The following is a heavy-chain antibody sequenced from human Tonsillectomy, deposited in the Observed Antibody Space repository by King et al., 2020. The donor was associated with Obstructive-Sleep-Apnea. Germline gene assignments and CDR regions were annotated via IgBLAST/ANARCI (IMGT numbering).Heavy chain of an antibody. CDR1: RGSINSDNW. CDR3: ARCGIYCLDY. Sequence: VQLQESGPGLVKPSGTLSLTCAVSRGSINSDNWWSWVRQSPGKGLEWIGEIYHTGTTNYNPSLKSRVTISVDKWRNQFSLEVRSLTAADTAVYYCARCGIYCLDYWGRGTLVTVSS. D-gene: IGHD1-26*01. J-gene: IGHJ4*02. V-gene: IGHV4-4*02. CDR2: IYHTGTT.